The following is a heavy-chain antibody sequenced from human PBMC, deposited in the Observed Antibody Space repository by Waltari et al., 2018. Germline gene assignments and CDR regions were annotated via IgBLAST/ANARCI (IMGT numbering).Heavy chain of an antibody. CDR2: INPNSVGT. Sequence: QVQLVQSGAELKEPGASMKVSCKASGYTFTGYYMHWVRQAPGQGLEWMGRINPNSVGTNSAQKFHGRVTMTRDTSINTAYMELSRLRSDDTALYYCVRGGIWYDTSGHRFLFDYWGQGTLVTVSS. CDR1: GYTFTGYY. D-gene: IGHD3-22*01. V-gene: IGHV1-2*06. CDR3: VRGGIWYDTSGHRFLFDY. J-gene: IGHJ4*02.